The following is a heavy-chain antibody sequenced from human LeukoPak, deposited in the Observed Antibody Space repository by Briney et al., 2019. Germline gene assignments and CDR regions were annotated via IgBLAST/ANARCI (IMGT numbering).Heavy chain of an antibody. CDR3: ARAFTGTSRRYGDYWFDP. J-gene: IGHJ5*02. V-gene: IGHV1-2*02. Sequence: GASVKVSCKASGYTFTGYYMHWVRQAPGQGLEWMGRINPNSGGTNYAQKFQGRVTMTRDTSISTAYMELTRLRSDDTAVYYCARAFTGTSRRYGDYWFDPWGQGTLVTVSS. D-gene: IGHD4-17*01. CDR2: INPNSGGT. CDR1: GYTFTGYY.